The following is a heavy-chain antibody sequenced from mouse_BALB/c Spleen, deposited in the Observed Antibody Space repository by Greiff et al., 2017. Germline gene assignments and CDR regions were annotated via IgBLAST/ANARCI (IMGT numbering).Heavy chain of an antibody. V-gene: IGHV5-12*03. CDR3: ARRNLGAMDY. Sequence: EVKVEESGGGLVQPGGSMKLSCVASGFTFSNYWMNWVRQSPEKRLEWVAYISNGGGSTYYPDTVKGRFTISRDNAKNTLYLQMSSLTSEDTAMYYCARRNLGAMDYWGQGTSVTVSS. CDR1: GFTFSNYW. J-gene: IGHJ4*01. CDR2: ISNGGGST. D-gene: IGHD4-1*01.